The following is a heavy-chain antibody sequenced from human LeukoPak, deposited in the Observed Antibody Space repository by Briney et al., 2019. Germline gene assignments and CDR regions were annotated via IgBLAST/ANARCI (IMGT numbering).Heavy chain of an antibody. J-gene: IGHJ4*02. CDR2: IYYSGTT. Sequence: SDTLSLTCTVSGGSISSYYWSWIRQPPGKGLEWIGYIYYSGTTNYNPSLKSRVTISVDTSKNQFSLKLSSVTAADTADYYCVRRVAGSSYRDYWGQGTLVTISS. D-gene: IGHD3-22*01. V-gene: IGHV4-59*08. CDR1: GGSISSYY. CDR3: VRRVAGSSYRDY.